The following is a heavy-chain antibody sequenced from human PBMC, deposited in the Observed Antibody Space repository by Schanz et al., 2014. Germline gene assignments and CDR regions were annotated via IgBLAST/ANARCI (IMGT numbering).Heavy chain of an antibody. CDR1: GFTFSSHW. J-gene: IGHJ4*02. CDR3: ARIGGSVFDY. CDR2: INSVGSNT. Sequence: EVQLVQSGGGLVQPGGSLRLSCAASGFTFSSHWMHWVRQDPGKGLVWVARINSVGSNTDYADSVTGRFTISRDNAENTLFLQMNSLRAEDTAVYYCARIGGSVFDYWAQGTLVTVSS. D-gene: IGHD3-10*01. V-gene: IGHV3-74*01.